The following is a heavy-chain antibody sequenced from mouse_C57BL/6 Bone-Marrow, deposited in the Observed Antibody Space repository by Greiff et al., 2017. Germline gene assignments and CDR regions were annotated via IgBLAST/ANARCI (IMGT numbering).Heavy chain of an antibody. D-gene: IGHD4-1*01. CDR1: GYTFTSYW. J-gene: IGHJ1*03. V-gene: IGHV1-55*01. Sequence: QVQLQQPGAELVKPGASVKMSCKASGYTFTSYWITWVKQRPGQGLEWIGDIYPGSGSTNYNAKFKSKATLTVATSSSTAYMLLSSLTSEDSAVYYCTKLGRYWYFDVWGTGTTVTVSS. CDR2: IYPGSGST. CDR3: TKLGRYWYFDV.